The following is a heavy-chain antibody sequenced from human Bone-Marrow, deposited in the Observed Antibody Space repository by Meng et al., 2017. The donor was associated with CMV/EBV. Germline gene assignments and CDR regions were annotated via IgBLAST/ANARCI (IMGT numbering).Heavy chain of an antibody. V-gene: IGHV1-8*01. Sequence: ASVKVSCKASGYTFTSYDINWVRQATGQGLGWMGWMNPNSGNTGYAQKFQGRVTMTRNTSISTAYMELSSLRSEDTAVYYCARVSPRWSSTSCRRMDVWGQGTTVTVSS. CDR2: MNPNSGNT. J-gene: IGHJ6*02. CDR1: GYTFTSYD. D-gene: IGHD2-2*01. CDR3: ARVSPRWSSTSCRRMDV.